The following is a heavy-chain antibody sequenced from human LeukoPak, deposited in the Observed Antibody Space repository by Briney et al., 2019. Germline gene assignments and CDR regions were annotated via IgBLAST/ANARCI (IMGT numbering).Heavy chain of an antibody. CDR3: ARDGGDYYGSGSPL. J-gene: IGHJ4*02. D-gene: IGHD3-10*01. CDR2: IGEDGSEK. Sequence: GGSLRLSCAASGFTFSSYWMTWVRQAPGKGLEWVANIGEDGSEKYYVDSVKGRFTISRDNAKNSLYLQVNSLRAEDTAVYYCARDGGDYYGSGSPLWGQGTLVTVSS. V-gene: IGHV3-7*01. CDR1: GFTFSSYW.